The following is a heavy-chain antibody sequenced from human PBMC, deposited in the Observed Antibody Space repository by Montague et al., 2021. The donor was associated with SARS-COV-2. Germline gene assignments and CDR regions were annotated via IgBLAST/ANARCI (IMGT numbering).Heavy chain of an antibody. D-gene: IGHD6-13*01. CDR3: ARQAAGSYFYYGVDV. CDR1: GDSINTYY. CDR2: IFYTGST. J-gene: IGHJ6*02. Sequence: SETLSLTCTVSGDSINTYYWNWIRQPTGKGLEWLGTIFYTGSTXXXPSXXXRVTISLDTSKNQFFLKVTSVTAADTAVYYCARQAAGSYFYYGVDVWGQGTTVTVSS. V-gene: IGHV4-59*12.